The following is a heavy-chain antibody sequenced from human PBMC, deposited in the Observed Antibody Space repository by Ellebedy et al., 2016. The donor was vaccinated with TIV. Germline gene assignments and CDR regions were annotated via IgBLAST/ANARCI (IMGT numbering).Heavy chain of an antibody. J-gene: IGHJ3*02. Sequence: MPSETLSLTCTVSGGSISSGDYYWSWIRQPPGKGLEWIGYIYYSGSTYYNPSLKSRVTISVDTSKNQFSLKLSSVTAADTAMYYCARAVWAGNSVSFDIWGQGTMVTVSS. V-gene: IGHV4-30-4*01. CDR2: IYYSGST. D-gene: IGHD4-23*01. CDR1: GGSISSGDYY. CDR3: ARAVWAGNSVSFDI.